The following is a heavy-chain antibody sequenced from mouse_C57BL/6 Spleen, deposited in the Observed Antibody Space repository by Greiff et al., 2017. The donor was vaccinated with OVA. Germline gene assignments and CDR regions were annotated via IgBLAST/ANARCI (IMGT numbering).Heavy chain of an antibody. V-gene: IGHV1-50*01. CDR1: GYTFTSYW. J-gene: IGHJ3*01. CDR3: ARKRRDDDGGTWFAD. CDR2: IDPSDSYT. D-gene: IGHD2-4*01. Sequence: QVHVKQSGAELVKPGASVKLSCKASGYTFTSYWMQWVKQRPGQGLEWIGEIDPSDSYTNYNQKFKGKATLTVDTSSSTAYMQLSSLTSEDSAVYYCARKRRDDDGGTWFADWGQGTLVTVSA.